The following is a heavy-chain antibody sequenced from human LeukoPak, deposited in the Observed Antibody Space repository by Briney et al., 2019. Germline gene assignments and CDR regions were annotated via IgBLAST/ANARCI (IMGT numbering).Heavy chain of an antibody. D-gene: IGHD2-2*01. Sequence: GGSLRLSCAASGFTFSSYAMHWVRQAPGKGLEWVAVISYDGSNKYYADSVKGRFTISRDNSKNTLYLQMNSLRAEDTAVYYCAKVAGYCSSTSCYQPQPIDYWGQGTLVTVSS. CDR1: GFTFSSYA. CDR2: ISYDGSNK. CDR3: AKVAGYCSSTSCYQPQPIDY. V-gene: IGHV3-30-3*01. J-gene: IGHJ4*02.